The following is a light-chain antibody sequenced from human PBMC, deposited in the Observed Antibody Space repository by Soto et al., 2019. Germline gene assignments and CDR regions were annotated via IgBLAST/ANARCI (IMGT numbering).Light chain of an antibody. CDR1: QSMSSY. V-gene: IGKV1-39*01. Sequence: DIQMTQSPSSLSVSVGDRVIISCRASQSMSSYLSWYQQKPGKAPKLLIYAASSLQSGVPSRFRGSGSGTDFTLTITSLQPEEFSTYYCQQSYNSPYTFGQGTKLEIK. CDR3: QQSYNSPYT. J-gene: IGKJ2*01. CDR2: AAS.